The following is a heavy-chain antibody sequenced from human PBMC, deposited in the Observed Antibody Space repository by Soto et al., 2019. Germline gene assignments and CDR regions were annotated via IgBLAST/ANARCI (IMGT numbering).Heavy chain of an antibody. CDR2: VYDGGNS. J-gene: IGHJ5*02. CDR1: GFSISSGYY. Sequence: SETLSLTCVVSGFSISSGYYWGWIRQPPGGGLEWIGSVYDGGNSYYNQSLRSRLTISIDTSRNQFSLKMNSVTAADTAVYYCARTGPVSSDYDYAWFHPWGQGTLVTVSS. V-gene: IGHV4-38-2*01. D-gene: IGHD3-22*01. CDR3: ARTGPVSSDYDYAWFHP.